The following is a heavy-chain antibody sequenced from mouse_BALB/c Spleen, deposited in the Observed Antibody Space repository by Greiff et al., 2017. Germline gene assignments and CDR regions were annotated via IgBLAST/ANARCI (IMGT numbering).Heavy chain of an antibody. CDR2: INPGSSTI. J-gene: IGHJ4*01. V-gene: IGHV4-2*02. CDR3: ARRGCAAMDY. CDR1: GFDFSRYW. Sequence: EVQLQESGGGLVQPGGSLNLSCAASGFDFSRYWMSWARQAPGKGQEWIGEINPGSSTINYTPSLKDKFIISRDNAKNTLYLQMSKVRSEDTALYYCARRGCAAMDYWGQGTSVTVSS.